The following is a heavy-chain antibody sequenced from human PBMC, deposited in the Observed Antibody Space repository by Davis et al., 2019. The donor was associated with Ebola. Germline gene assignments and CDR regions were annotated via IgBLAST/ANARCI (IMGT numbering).Heavy chain of an antibody. V-gene: IGHV3-23*01. D-gene: IGHD6-19*01. CDR2: ISGSGGST. CDR3: AKGHDQWLAAGSEY. Sequence: PGGSLRLSCAASGFTFSSYAMSWVRQAPGKGLEWVSAISGSGGSTYYADSVKGRFTISRDNSKNTLYLQMNSLRAEDTAVYYCAKGHDQWLAAGSEYWGQGTLVTVSS. J-gene: IGHJ4*01. CDR1: GFTFSSYA.